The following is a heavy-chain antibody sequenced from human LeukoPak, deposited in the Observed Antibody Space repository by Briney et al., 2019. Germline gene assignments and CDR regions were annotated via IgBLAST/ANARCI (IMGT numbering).Heavy chain of an antibody. CDR3: TTEGYYGNPFDY. V-gene: IGHV3-15*01. J-gene: IGHJ4*02. D-gene: IGHD3-22*01. CDR1: GFTFSNAW. CDR2: IKSKTDGGTT. Sequence: GGSLRLSCAASGFTFSNAWMSWVRQAPGKGLEWVGRIKSKTDGGTTDYAAPVKDRFIISRDDSKNTLYLQMNSLKAEDTAVYYCTTEGYYGNPFDYWGQGTLVTVSS.